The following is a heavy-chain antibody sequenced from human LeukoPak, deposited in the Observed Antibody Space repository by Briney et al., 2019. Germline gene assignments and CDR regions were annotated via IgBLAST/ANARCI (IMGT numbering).Heavy chain of an antibody. Sequence: GGSLRLSCAASGFIFSNYSMNWVRQAPGKGLEWVSSITSNSYIYYADSVKGRFTISRDNAKNSLYLQMNSLRAEDTAVYYCASNDFDYWGQGTLVTVSS. D-gene: IGHD2-8*01. CDR3: ASNDFDY. CDR1: GFIFSNYS. V-gene: IGHV3-21*01. J-gene: IGHJ4*02. CDR2: ITSNSYI.